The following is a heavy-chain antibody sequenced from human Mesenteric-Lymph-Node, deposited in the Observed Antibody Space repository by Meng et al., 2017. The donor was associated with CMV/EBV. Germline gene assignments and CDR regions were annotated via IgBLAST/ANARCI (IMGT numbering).Heavy chain of an antibody. Sequence: GESLKISCAASGFNFDDYTMHWIRQVPGKGLEWVSLIDLDGGGTYYAASVKGRFTISRDNSKNSLYLQMNNLRSEDTAFYYCAKDLGSSSRAFDYWGQGSLVTVSS. CDR2: IDLDGGGT. V-gene: IGHV3-43*01. CDR3: AKDLGSSSRAFDY. CDR1: GFNFDDYT. D-gene: IGHD6-6*01. J-gene: IGHJ4*02.